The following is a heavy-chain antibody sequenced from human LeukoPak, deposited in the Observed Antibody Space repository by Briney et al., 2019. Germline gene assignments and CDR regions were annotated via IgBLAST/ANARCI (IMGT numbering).Heavy chain of an antibody. CDR3: AIRRAAAGMGYFDY. CDR2: INHSGST. CDR1: GGSFSGYY. D-gene: IGHD6-13*01. V-gene: IGHV4-34*01. Sequence: SETLSLTCAVYGGSFSGYYWSWIRQPPGKGLEWIGEINHSGSTNYNPSLKSRVTISVDTSKNQFSLKLSSVTAADTAVYYCAIRRAAAGMGYFDYWGQGTLVTVSS. J-gene: IGHJ4*02.